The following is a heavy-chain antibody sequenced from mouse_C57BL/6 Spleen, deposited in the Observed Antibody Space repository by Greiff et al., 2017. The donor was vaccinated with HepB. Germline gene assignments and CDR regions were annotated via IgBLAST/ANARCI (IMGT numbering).Heavy chain of an antibody. CDR3: DSDGYSAMDY. V-gene: IGHV1-66*01. CDR1: GYSFTSYY. J-gene: IGHJ4*01. D-gene: IGHD2-3*01. CDR2: IYPGSGNT. Sequence: VQLQQSGPELVKPGASVKISCKASGYSFTSYYIHWVKQRPGQGLEWIGWIYPGSGNTKYNEKFKGKATLTADTSSSTAYMQLSSLTSEDSAVYYCDSDGYSAMDYWGQGTSVTVSS.